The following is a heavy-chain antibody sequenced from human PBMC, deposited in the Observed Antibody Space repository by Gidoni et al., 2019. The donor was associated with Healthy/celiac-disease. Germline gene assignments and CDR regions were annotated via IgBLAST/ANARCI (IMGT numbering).Heavy chain of an antibody. CDR1: GFTFDDYA. D-gene: IGHD3-22*01. V-gene: IGHV3-9*01. CDR2: ISWNSGSI. CDR3: AKDMDDSSVLDY. Sequence: EVQLVESGGGLVQPGRYLRLSCAASGFTFDDYAMHWVRQAPGKGLEWVSGISWNSGSIGYADSVKGRVTISRDNAKNSLYLQMNSLRAEDTALYYCAKDMDDSSVLDYWGQGTLVTVSS. J-gene: IGHJ4*02.